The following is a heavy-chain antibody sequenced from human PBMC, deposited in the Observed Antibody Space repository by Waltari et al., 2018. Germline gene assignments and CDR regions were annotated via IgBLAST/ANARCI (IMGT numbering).Heavy chain of an antibody. D-gene: IGHD2-15*01. CDR1: VSTFSSYA. V-gene: IGHV1-69*12. Sequence: QVQLVQSGADVKTPDYSVKVSCNASVSTFSSYAISWVRQAPGQGLEWMGGIIPIFGTANYAQKFQGRVTITADESTSTAYMELSSLRSEDTAVYYCASGGSGSPFAYWGQGTLVTVSS. J-gene: IGHJ4*02. CDR3: ASGGSGSPFAY. CDR2: IIPIFGTA.